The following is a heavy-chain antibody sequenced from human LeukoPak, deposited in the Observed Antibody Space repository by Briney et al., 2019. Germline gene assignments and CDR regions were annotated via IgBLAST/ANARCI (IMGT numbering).Heavy chain of an antibody. V-gene: IGHV1-69*04. CDR1: GGTFSSYA. J-gene: IGHJ4*02. Sequence: SVKVSCKASGGTFSSYAIGWVRQAPGQGLEWMGRIIPILGIANYAQKFQGRVTITPDKSTSTAYMELSSLRSEDTAVYYCARWETQRGVNYWGQGTLVTVSS. CDR2: IIPILGIA. D-gene: IGHD1-26*01. CDR3: ARWETQRGVNY.